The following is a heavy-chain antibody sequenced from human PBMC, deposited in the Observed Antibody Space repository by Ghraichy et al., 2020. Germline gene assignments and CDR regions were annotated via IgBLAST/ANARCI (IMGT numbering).Heavy chain of an antibody. CDR2: IWFDGSSK. J-gene: IGHJ6*02. D-gene: IGHD3-10*01. CDR1: GFTFSNYG. CDR3: ARGDGSGSYISHYYYYGMDV. Sequence: GGSLRLSCAASGFTFSNYGIHWVRQAPGKGLEWVAVIWFDGSSKYYADSVKGRFTISRDNSKNTLYLQMNSLGAEDTAVYYCARGDGSGSYISHYYYYGMDVWGQGTTVTVSS. V-gene: IGHV3-33*01.